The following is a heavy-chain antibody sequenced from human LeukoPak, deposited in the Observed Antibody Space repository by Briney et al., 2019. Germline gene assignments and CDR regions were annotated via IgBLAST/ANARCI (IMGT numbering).Heavy chain of an antibody. J-gene: IGHJ4*02. V-gene: IGHV4-61*02. D-gene: IGHD2-15*01. CDR1: GGSISSSSYY. Sequence: SQTLSLTCTVSGGSISSSSYYWSWIRQPAGKGLEWIGRIYTSGSTYYNPSLKSRVTISVDTSKNQFSLKLSSVTAADTAVYYCARYRNCSGGSCYLYYFDYWGQGTLVTVSS. CDR2: IYTSGST. CDR3: ARYRNCSGGSCYLYYFDY.